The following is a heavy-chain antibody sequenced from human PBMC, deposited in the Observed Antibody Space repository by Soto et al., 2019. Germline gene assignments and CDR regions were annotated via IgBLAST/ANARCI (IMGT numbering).Heavy chain of an antibody. V-gene: IGHV1-58*01. Sequence: SVKVSGKASGFTFTSSAVQWVRQARGQRLEWIGWIVVGSGNTNYAQKFQERVTITRDMSTSTAYMELSSLRSEDTAVYYCAAGIGAPVAFDIWGQGTMVTVSS. D-gene: IGHD4-17*01. CDR1: GFTFTSSA. CDR3: AAGIGAPVAFDI. CDR2: IVVGSGNT. J-gene: IGHJ3*02.